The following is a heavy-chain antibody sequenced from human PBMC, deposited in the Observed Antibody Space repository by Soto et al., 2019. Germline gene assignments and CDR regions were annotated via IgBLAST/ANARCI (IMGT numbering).Heavy chain of an antibody. J-gene: IGHJ4*02. Sequence: SGPTLVNPTQTLTLTCTFSGFSLSTSGVGVGWIRQPPGKALEWLALIYWNDDKRYSPSLKSRPTITKDTSKNQVVLTMTNMDPVDTATHYCAHSGPGSYYTPPDYWGQGTLVTVSS. D-gene: IGHD3-10*01. V-gene: IGHV2-5*01. CDR3: AHSGPGSYYTPPDY. CDR2: IYWNDDK. CDR1: GFSLSTSGVG.